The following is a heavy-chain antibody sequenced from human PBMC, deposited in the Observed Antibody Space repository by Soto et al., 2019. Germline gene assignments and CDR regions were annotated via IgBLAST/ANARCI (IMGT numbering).Heavy chain of an antibody. CDR2: INHSGST. V-gene: IGHV4-34*01. J-gene: IGHJ5*02. CDR1: GGSFSGYY. D-gene: IGHD3-10*01. Sequence: SETLSLTCAVYGGSFSGYYWSWIRQPPGKGLEWIGEINHSGSTSYNPSLKSRVTISVDTSKNHFSLKLSSVTAADTAVYYCARDRRLITMVRGVSLWFDPWGQGTLVTVS. CDR3: ARDRRLITMVRGVSLWFDP.